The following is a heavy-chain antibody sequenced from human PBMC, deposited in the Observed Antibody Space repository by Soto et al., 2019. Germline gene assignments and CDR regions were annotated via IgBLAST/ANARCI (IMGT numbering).Heavy chain of an antibody. V-gene: IGHV5-51*01. J-gene: IGHJ4*02. CDR3: ARQHPLDSRVWFT. CDR1: GDSFTGFW. D-gene: IGHD6-19*01. CDR2: IYPRDSDT. Sequence: RGEYLKISCKVSGDSFTGFWIGWVRQMPGKGLEWLGSIYPRDSDTRYSPSFQGQVTISADKSLSTAYLQWNSLQASDTAIYYCARQHPLDSRVWFTWGQGTLVTVSS.